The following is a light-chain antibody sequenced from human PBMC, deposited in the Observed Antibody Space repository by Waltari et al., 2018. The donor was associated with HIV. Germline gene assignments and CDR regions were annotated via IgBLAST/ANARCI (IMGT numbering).Light chain of an antibody. J-gene: IGLJ3*02. CDR1: ALPKQY. CDR3: QSADSSGTYPWV. CDR2: KDS. V-gene: IGLV3-25*03. Sequence: SYELTQPPSVSVSPGQTARITCSGDALPKQYAYCYLQKPGQAPGLVIYKDSERPSGIPERFSGSSSGTTVTLTISGVQAEDEADYYCQSADSSGTYPWVFGGGTKLTVL.